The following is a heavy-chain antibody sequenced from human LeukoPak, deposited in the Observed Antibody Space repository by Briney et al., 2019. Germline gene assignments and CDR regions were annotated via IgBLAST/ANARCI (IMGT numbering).Heavy chain of an antibody. D-gene: IGHD1-26*01. CDR3: ARDPSGSYSY. Sequence: GGSLRLSCAASGFTFSSYSMNWVRQAPGKGLEWVSFISSSSSYIYYADSVKGRFTISRDNAKNSLYLQMNSLRAEDTAVYYCARDPSGSYSYWGQGTLVTVSS. CDR1: GFTFSSYS. CDR2: ISSSSSYI. V-gene: IGHV3-21*01. J-gene: IGHJ4*02.